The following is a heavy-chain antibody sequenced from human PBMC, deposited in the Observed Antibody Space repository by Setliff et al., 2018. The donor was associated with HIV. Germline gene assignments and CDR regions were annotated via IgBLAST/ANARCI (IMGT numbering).Heavy chain of an antibody. CDR3: ARHGLRFLACFDY. CDR1: DDSISTYY. D-gene: IGHD3-3*01. J-gene: IGHJ4*02. V-gene: IGHV4-39*01. CDR2: IFYSGTT. Sequence: LSLTCTVSDDSISTYYWGWIRQPPGKGLEWIGSIFYSGTTYYNPSLESRVTISVDTSKNQFSLKLSSATATDTAVYYCARHGLRFLACFDYWGQGALVTVSS.